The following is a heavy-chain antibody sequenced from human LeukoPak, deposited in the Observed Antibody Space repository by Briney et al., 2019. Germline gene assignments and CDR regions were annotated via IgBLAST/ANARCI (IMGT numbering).Heavy chain of an antibody. CDR3: ARGIAAAGGGWFDP. CDR1: GYTFTDYY. CDR2: INPNSGGT. J-gene: IGHJ5*02. D-gene: IGHD6-13*01. V-gene: IGHV1-2*02. Sequence: ASVKVSCKASGYTFTDYYMHWVRQAPGQGLEWMGWINPNSGGTNYAQQFQGRVTMTRDTSISTAYMELSNLRSDDTAVYYCARGIAAAGGGWFDPWGQGTLVTVSS.